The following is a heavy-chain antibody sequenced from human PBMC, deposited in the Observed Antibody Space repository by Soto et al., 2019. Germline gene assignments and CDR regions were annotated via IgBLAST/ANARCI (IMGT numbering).Heavy chain of an antibody. D-gene: IGHD3-16*01. CDR3: ARGEYYYGMDV. CDR2: IYYSGTT. J-gene: IGHJ6*02. Sequence: QVQLQESGPGLVKPSQTLSLTCIVSGDSINSGDYYWSWIRQPPGGGLEWIGYIYYSGTTYYNSSLKSRVNISVDRSKNQLSLKARFVTVADTAVYYCARGEYYYGMDVWGQGTTVTVSS. CDR1: GDSINSGDYY. V-gene: IGHV4-30-4*01.